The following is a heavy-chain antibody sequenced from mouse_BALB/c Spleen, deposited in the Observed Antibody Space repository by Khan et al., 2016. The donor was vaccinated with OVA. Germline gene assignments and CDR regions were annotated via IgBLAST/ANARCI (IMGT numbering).Heavy chain of an antibody. Sequence: QVRLQQSGAELARPGASVKLSCKASGYTFTDYYINWVKQRTGQGLEGIGEISPGSGDTYYNEKFKGKATLTADKSSSTASMQLSSLTSEASAVYFCARRNYFGYTFAYWGQGTLVTVSA. V-gene: IGHV1-77*01. CDR3: ARRNYFGYTFAY. J-gene: IGHJ3*01. CDR1: GYTFTDYY. D-gene: IGHD1-2*01. CDR2: ISPGSGDT.